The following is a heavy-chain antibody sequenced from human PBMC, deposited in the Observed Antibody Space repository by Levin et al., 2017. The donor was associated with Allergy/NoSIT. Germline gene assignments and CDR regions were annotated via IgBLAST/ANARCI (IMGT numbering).Heavy chain of an antibody. Sequence: GGSLRLSCAASGFTVSTNYMSWVRQAPGKGLEWVSVIYSGGGTYYADSVKGRFTISRDNSKNTLYLQMSSLRAEDTAVYYCASNRNVDSSGYYRAFDRWGQGTMVTVS. V-gene: IGHV3-53*01. D-gene: IGHD3-22*01. J-gene: IGHJ3*02. CDR3: ASNRNVDSSGYYRAFDR. CDR1: GFTVSTNY. CDR2: IYSGGGT.